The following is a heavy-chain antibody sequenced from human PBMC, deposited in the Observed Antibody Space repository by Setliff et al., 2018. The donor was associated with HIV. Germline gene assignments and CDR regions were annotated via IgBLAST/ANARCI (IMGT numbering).Heavy chain of an antibody. J-gene: IGHJ6*03. CDR2: IYYSGST. D-gene: IGHD3-16*01. Sequence: SETLSLTCTVSSGSINSDYWGWIRQSPGKGLEWIGSIYYSGSTNYNPSLKSRVTLSVVTSKNQFSPKLSSVTAADTAVYYCARGLYTGSYYYMDVWGKGTTVTVSS. CDR3: ARGLYTGSYYYMDV. V-gene: IGHV4-59*01. CDR1: SGSINSDY.